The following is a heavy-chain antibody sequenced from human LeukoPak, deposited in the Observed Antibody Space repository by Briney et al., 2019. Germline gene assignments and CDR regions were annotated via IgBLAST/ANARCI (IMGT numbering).Heavy chain of an antibody. CDR1: GFTFGDYA. CDR3: TRGSLVTMVRGVISLNFDY. J-gene: IGHJ4*02. D-gene: IGHD3-10*01. Sequence: GGSLRLSCTASGFTFGDYAMSWFRQAPGKGLEWAGFIRSKAYGGTTEYAASVKGRFTISRDDSKSIAYLQMNSLKTEDTAVYYCTRGSLVTMVRGVISLNFDYWGQGTLVTVSS. V-gene: IGHV3-49*03. CDR2: IRSKAYGGTT.